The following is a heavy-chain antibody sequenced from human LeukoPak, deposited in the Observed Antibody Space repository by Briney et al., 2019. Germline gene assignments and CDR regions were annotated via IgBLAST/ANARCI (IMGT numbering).Heavy chain of an antibody. J-gene: IGHJ5*01. CDR1: GFTFSSYS. V-gene: IGHV3-30*03. D-gene: IGHD3-3*01. Sequence: PGGSLRLSCAASGFTFSSYSMNWVRQAPGKGLEWVAVISHDGSNKDYAGSVKCRFTIAKDNSKNTLYLQMNSLRTEDSAVYSCARNGLLRGYHTWFDSWGQGTLVTVSS. CDR2: ISHDGSNK. CDR3: ARNGLLRGYHTWFDS.